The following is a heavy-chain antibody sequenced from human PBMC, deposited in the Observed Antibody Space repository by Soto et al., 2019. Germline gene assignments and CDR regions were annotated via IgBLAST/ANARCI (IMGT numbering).Heavy chain of an antibody. Sequence: LRRSCAAAGSTFSNYAMSWVRQAPGKGLEWVSGISYSGGSTYYAESVEGRFTISRDDPKNTLFLQMNSLRPEDTAVYYCAKGDSIFGVVVPHLDSWGRGILVTVSS. V-gene: IGHV3-23*01. CDR3: AKGDSIFGVVVPHLDS. D-gene: IGHD3-3*01. CDR2: ISYSGGST. J-gene: IGHJ5*01. CDR1: GSTFSNYA.